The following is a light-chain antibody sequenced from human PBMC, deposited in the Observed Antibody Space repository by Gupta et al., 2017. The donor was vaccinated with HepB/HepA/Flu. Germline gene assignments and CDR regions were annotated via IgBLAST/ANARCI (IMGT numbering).Light chain of an antibody. Sequence: EIVLTQSPGTLSLSPWERATLSCRASQSVSSSYLAWYQQKPGQAPRLLIYGASSRATGIPDRFSGSGSGTDFTLTISRLEPEDSAVYYCQQYGSSPGTFGQGTKVEIK. J-gene: IGKJ1*01. V-gene: IGKV3-20*01. CDR2: GAS. CDR3: QQYGSSPGT. CDR1: QSVSSSY.